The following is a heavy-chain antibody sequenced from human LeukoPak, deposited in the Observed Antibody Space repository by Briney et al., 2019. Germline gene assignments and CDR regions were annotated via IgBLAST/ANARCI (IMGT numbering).Heavy chain of an antibody. D-gene: IGHD3-22*01. CDR2: IIPIFGTA. Sequence: SVKVSCKASGGTFSSYAISWVRQAPGQGLEWMGRIIPIFGTANYAQKFQGRATITTDESTSTAYMELSSLRSEDTAVYYCARTESRDSSGYYSYYFDYWGQGTLVTVSS. V-gene: IGHV1-69*05. J-gene: IGHJ4*02. CDR1: GGTFSSYA. CDR3: ARTESRDSSGYYSYYFDY.